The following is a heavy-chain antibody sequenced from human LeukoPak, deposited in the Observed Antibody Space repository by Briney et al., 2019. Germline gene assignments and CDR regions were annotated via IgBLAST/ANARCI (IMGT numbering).Heavy chain of an antibody. CDR2: IHYSGST. V-gene: IGHV4-31*03. Sequence: SEALSLTCTVSGGSISSGGYYWSWIRQHPGKGLEWIGYIHYSGSTYYNPSLKSRVTISVDTSKNQFSLKLSSVTAADTAVYYCAREDGYGGPFDYWGQGTLVTVSS. CDR1: GGSISSGGYY. J-gene: IGHJ4*02. D-gene: IGHD4-23*01. CDR3: AREDGYGGPFDY.